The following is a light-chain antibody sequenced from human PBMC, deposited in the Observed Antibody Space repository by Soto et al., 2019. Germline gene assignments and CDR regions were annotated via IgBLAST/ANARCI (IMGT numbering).Light chain of an antibody. CDR3: QQYASSPVYT. V-gene: IGKV3-20*01. J-gene: IGKJ2*01. Sequence: EIVLTQSPGTLSLSPGGRATLSCRASQSVSSSYLAWYQQKPGQAPRLLIYGASSRATGIPDRFSGSGSGTDFTLTISRLEPEDFAVYYCQQYASSPVYTFGQGTKLEIK. CDR2: GAS. CDR1: QSVSSSY.